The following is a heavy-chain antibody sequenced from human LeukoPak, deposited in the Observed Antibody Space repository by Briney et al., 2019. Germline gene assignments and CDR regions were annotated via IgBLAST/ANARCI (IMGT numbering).Heavy chain of an antibody. Sequence: PGGSLRLSCAASGFTFDDYAMHWVRQAPGKGLEWVSSISSSSSYIYYADSVKGRFTISRDNAKNSLYLQMNSLRAEDTAVYYCARDRLRYDILTGYYSYWGQGTLVTVSS. CDR2: ISSSSSYI. J-gene: IGHJ4*02. D-gene: IGHD3-9*01. CDR1: GFTFDDYA. V-gene: IGHV3-21*01. CDR3: ARDRLRYDILTGYYSY.